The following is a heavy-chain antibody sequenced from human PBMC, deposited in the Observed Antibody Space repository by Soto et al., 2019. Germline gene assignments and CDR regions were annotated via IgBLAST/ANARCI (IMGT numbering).Heavy chain of an antibody. V-gene: IGHV4-30-4*01. D-gene: IGHD2-21*01. CDR2: VYYSGSS. CDR3: EREVGHIVVGLANQTSPADS. CDR1: GDSISAGASF. Sequence: SKPLSLTCTFSGDSISAGASFWSWIRQPPGKGLEWIANVYYSGSSYYNPSLKSRLTISVDTTKNQFSLQLKSMTAADTAVYSSEREVGHIVVGLANQTSPADS. J-gene: IGHJ5*01.